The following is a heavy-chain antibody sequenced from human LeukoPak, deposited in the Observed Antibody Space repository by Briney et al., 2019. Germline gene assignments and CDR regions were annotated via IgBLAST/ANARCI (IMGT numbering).Heavy chain of an antibody. CDR1: GFTVSSNY. V-gene: IGHV3-53*01. CDR3: AGRRSSGRYAY. D-gene: IGHD6-19*01. J-gene: IGHJ4*02. CDR2: IYDSGTT. Sequence: GGSLRLSCATSGFTVSSNYMSWVRQAPGKGLEWVSVIYDSGTTYYADSVKGRFLIFGDTSKNTVDLQMNSLRVEDTAVYYCAGRRSSGRYAYWGQGTLVTVSS.